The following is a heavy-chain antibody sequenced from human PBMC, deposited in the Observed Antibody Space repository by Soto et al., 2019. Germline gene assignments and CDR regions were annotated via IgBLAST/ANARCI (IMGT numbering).Heavy chain of an antibody. CDR3: ARVVGIAAAGGAEYFQH. V-gene: IGHV1-69*13. Sequence: GASVKVSCKASGGTFSSYAISWVRQAPGQGLEWMGGIIPIFGTANYAQKFQGRVTITADESTSTAYMELSSLRSEDTAVYYCARVVGIAAAGGAEYFQHWGQGTLVTVSS. J-gene: IGHJ1*01. D-gene: IGHD6-13*01. CDR1: GGTFSSYA. CDR2: IIPIFGTA.